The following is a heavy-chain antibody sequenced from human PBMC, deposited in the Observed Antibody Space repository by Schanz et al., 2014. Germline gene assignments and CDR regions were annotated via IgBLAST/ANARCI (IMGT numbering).Heavy chain of an antibody. CDR2: IDAHDGRA. CDR3: AKAAGWPVTRFDP. D-gene: IGHD6-19*01. CDR1: GFSFGNYG. V-gene: IGHV3-23*04. Sequence: VQLVESGGGVVQPGRSLRLSCEASGFSFGNYGMSWVRQAPGKGLEWVSGIDAHDGRAYYADSAKGRFTISRDNSKNTLYLQMNSLRAEDTAVYYCAKAAGWPVTRFDPWGQGTLVTVSS. J-gene: IGHJ5*02.